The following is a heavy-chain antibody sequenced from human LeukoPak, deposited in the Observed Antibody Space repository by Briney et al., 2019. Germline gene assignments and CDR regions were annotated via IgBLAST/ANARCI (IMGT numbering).Heavy chain of an antibody. CDR1: GYTFTNYG. D-gene: IGHD3-10*01. V-gene: IGHV1-18*01. J-gene: IGHJ4*02. CDR2: ISTYYGDT. Sequence: ASVKVSCKTFGYTFTNYGLSWVRQAPGQGLEWVGWISTYYGDTDYAQKFQGRVTMTRDTSTNAAYMELRGLRSDDTAVYYCTSDLARGSYYFDYWGQGTLVTVSS. CDR3: TSDLARGSYYFDY.